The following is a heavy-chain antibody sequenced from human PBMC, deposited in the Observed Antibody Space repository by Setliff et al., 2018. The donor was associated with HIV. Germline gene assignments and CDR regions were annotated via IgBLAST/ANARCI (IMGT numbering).Heavy chain of an antibody. Sequence: SETLSLTCAVYGGSFSGYYWSWIRQPPGKGLEWIGEIDHRGSTNYNPSLKSRVTISVDTSKNQFSLKLRSVTAADTAVYYCARDKMEAPAGTKGYYYYYGMDVWGQGTTGTVS. CDR2: IDHRGST. CDR3: ARDKMEAPAGTKGYYYYYGMDV. D-gene: IGHD2-2*01. V-gene: IGHV4-34*01. CDR1: GGSFSGYY. J-gene: IGHJ6*02.